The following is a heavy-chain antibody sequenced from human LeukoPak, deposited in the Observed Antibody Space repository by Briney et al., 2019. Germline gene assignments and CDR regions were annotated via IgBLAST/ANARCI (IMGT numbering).Heavy chain of an antibody. CDR1: GFTFSSYG. CDR3: AKDSVTTVVGNYYYYYYMDV. J-gene: IGHJ6*03. Sequence: GGSLRLSCAASGFTFSSYGMSWVRQAPGKGLEWVSAISGSGGSTYYADSVKGRFTISRDNSKNTLYLQMNSLRAEDTAVYYCAKDSVTTVVGNYYYYYYMDVWGKGTTVTISS. D-gene: IGHD4-23*01. CDR2: ISGSGGST. V-gene: IGHV3-23*01.